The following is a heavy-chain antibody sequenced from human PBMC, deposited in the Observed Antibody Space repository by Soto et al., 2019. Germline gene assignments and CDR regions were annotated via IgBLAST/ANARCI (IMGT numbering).Heavy chain of an antibody. V-gene: IGHV4-59*08. Sequence: PSETLSLTCTVSGGSISSYYWSWIRQPPGKGLEWIGYIYYSGSTNYNPSLKSRVTISVDTSKNQFSLKLSSVTAADTAVYYCARTPPTVVLGWFDPWGQGTLVTVSS. CDR1: GGSISSYY. J-gene: IGHJ5*02. CDR2: IYYSGST. D-gene: IGHD2-8*01. CDR3: ARTPPTVVLGWFDP.